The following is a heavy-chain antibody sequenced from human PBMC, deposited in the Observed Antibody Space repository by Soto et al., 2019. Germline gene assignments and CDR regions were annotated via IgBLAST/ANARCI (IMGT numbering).Heavy chain of an antibody. Sequence: ASVKVSCKASGYTFTSYDINWVRQATGQGLEWMGWMNPNSGNTGYAQKFQGRVTMARNTSISTAYMELSSLGFEDTAVYYCARADDYIPMDVWGKGTTVTVSS. CDR1: GYTFTSYD. J-gene: IGHJ6*03. CDR2: MNPNSGNT. V-gene: IGHV1-8*01. D-gene: IGHD3-16*01. CDR3: ARADDYIPMDV.